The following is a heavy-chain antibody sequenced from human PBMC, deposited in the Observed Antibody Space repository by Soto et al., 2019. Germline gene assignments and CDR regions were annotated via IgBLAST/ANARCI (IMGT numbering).Heavy chain of an antibody. CDR1: GYTFINYY. CDR2: INPSGGST. V-gene: IGHV1-46*01. CDR3: ARNDKSGLDY. J-gene: IGHJ4*02. D-gene: IGHD1-1*01. Sequence: QVQLVQSGAEVKKPGASVKVSCKASGYTFINYYIHWVRQIPGQGLEWMGMINPSGGSTSYAQKFQGRVTMTRDTSTRTVYMELSSLRSEDKAAYYCARNDKSGLDYWGQGTLVTVSS.